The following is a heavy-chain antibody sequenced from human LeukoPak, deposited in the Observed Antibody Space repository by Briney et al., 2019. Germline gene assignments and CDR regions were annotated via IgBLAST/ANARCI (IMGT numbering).Heavy chain of an antibody. CDR1: GFTFTNHG. CDR3: AKDPGGWSLDS. Sequence: GGSLRLSCVASGFTFTNHGLHWARQAPGKGLEWVAVIWYDGAKEYYADSVKGRFTISRDNSKNTIYLQMNSLRVEDTAVYYCAKDPGGWSLDSWGQGTLVTVAS. V-gene: IGHV3-33*06. D-gene: IGHD6-19*01. CDR2: IWYDGAKE. J-gene: IGHJ4*02.